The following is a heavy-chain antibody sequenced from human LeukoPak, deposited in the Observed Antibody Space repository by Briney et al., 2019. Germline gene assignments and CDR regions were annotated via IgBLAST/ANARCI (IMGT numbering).Heavy chain of an antibody. Sequence: ASVKVSCKASGYTFTGYYMHWVRQAPGQGLESMGWINPNSGGTNYAQKFQGRVTMTRDTSISTAYMELSRLRSDDTAVYYCAFEYSSSVNWFDPWGQGTLVTVSS. D-gene: IGHD6-6*01. CDR3: AFEYSSSVNWFDP. CDR1: GYTFTGYY. V-gene: IGHV1-2*02. J-gene: IGHJ5*02. CDR2: INPNSGGT.